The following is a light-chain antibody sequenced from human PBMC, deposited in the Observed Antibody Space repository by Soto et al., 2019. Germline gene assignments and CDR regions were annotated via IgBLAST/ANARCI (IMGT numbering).Light chain of an antibody. Sequence: DLQMTQSPSSLSASVGDRVTITCRASQSIANYLNWYQQKPGKAPNLLIYAASSLQSGVPSRFSGSGSGTDFTLTISSLRPEDFATYYCQQSYSTPQDTFGQGTKLEIK. CDR2: AAS. CDR3: QQSYSTPQDT. CDR1: QSIANY. J-gene: IGKJ2*01. V-gene: IGKV1-39*01.